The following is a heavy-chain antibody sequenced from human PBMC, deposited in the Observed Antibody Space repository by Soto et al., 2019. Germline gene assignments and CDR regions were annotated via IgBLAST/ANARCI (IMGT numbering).Heavy chain of an antibody. J-gene: IGHJ5*02. V-gene: IGHV4-39*01. CDR2: IYYSGST. CDR3: ARHPSDFWFDP. Sequence: SETMSLTCSVSGGSISSSRYFWGWIRQPPGKGLEWIGSIYYSGSTYYNPSLKSRVTVSVDTSKNQFSLKLSSVTAADTAVYYCARHPSDFWFDPWGQGTLVTVSS. D-gene: IGHD2-21*02. CDR1: GGSISSSRYF.